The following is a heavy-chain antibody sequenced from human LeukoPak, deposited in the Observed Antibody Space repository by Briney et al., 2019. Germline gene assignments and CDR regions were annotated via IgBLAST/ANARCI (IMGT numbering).Heavy chain of an antibody. D-gene: IGHD1-26*01. J-gene: IGHJ5*02. V-gene: IGHV3-11*01. Sequence: GGSLRLSCAASGFTFSDHYMSWIRQAPGKGLEWVSYISSSGSTIYYADSVKGRFTISRDNAKNSLYLQMNSLRAEDTAVYYCARRVARGELLSWGQGTLVTVSS. CDR1: GFTFSDHY. CDR3: ARRVARGELLS. CDR2: ISSSGSTI.